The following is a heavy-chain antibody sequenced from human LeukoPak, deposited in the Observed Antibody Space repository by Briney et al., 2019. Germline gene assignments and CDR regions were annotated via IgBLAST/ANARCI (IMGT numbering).Heavy chain of an antibody. D-gene: IGHD6-6*01. CDR2: ISYDGSNK. CDR1: GFTFSSYG. V-gene: IGHV3-30*03. J-gene: IGHJ6*03. Sequence: PGGSLRLSCAASGFTFSSYGMHWVRQAPGKGLEWVAFISYDGSNKYYADSVKGRFTTSRDNSKNTLYLQMNSLRAEDTALYHCARGGSSSLYYYYYYYMDVWGKGTTVTVSS. CDR3: ARGGSSSLYYYYYYYMDV.